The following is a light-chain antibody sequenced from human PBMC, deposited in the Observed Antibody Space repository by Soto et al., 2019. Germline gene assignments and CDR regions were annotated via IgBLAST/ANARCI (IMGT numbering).Light chain of an antibody. J-gene: IGLJ1*01. CDR1: SSNIGINF. CDR2: MNN. CDR3: AAWDASLSACV. Sequence: QSVLTQPPSASGTPGQRVTISCSGSSSNIGINFVSWYQQLPGAAPRLLIYMNNQRPSGVPDRFSGSKSGTSVSLAISGLRSEDEAVYYCAAWDASLSACVFGNGTKLTVL. V-gene: IGLV1-47*01.